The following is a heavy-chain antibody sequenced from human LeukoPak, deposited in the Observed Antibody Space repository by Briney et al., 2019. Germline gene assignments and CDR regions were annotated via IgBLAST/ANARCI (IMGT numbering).Heavy chain of an antibody. CDR1: GFTFSNAW. V-gene: IGHV3-15*01. D-gene: IGHD1-1*01. CDR3: TTNEYYYYYMDV. Sequence: GGALRLSCAASGFTFSNAWMSWVRQAPGKGLEWVGRIKSKTDGGTTAYAAPVKGRFTISRDDSKNTLYLQMNSLKTEDTAVYYCTTNEYYYYYMDVWGKGTTVTVSS. CDR2: IKSKTDGGTT. J-gene: IGHJ6*03.